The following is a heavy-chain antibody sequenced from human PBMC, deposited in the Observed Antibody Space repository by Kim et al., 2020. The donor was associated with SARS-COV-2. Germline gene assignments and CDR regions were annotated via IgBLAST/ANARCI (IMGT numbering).Heavy chain of an antibody. V-gene: IGHV3-23*01. CDR2: ITDDGVGT. CDR1: GFTFSSFA. J-gene: IGHJ4*02. D-gene: IGHD2-2*01. CDR3: AKFRGAVFEKYHFDS. Sequence: GGSLRLSCAASGFTFSSFAMGWVRQAPGKGLEWVSGITDDGVGTFVAGSVKGRFTISRDNSKNTLYLEMNSLRAEDTALYYCAKFRGAVFEKYHFDSWGQGALVTVSS.